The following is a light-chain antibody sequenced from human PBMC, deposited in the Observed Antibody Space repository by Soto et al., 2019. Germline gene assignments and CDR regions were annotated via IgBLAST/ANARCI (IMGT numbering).Light chain of an antibody. CDR2: DVS. CDR3: CSYTTSNTRQIV. J-gene: IGLJ1*01. V-gene: IGLV2-14*01. CDR1: SSDVGGYNY. Sequence: QSALNRPASVSGAPGQAIPISCNGTSSDVGGYNYVSWYQQHPGKAPKFMIYDVSNRPSGVSNRFSGSKSGNTASLTISGLQAEDEADYYCCSYTTSNTRQIVFGTGTKVTVL.